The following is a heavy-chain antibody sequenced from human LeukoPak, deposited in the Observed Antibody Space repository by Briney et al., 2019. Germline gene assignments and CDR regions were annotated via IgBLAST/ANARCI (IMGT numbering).Heavy chain of an antibody. J-gene: IGHJ4*02. CDR3: ARRSPLAYFDY. V-gene: IGHV5-51*01. CDR2: IYPGDSDT. Sequence: RAGESLKISCKDSGYSFTSYWIVWVRQMPGKGLEWMGIIYPGDSDTRYSPSFQGQVTISADKSISTAYLQWSSLKASDTAMYYCARRSPLAYFDYWGQGTLVTVSS. CDR1: GYSFTSYW. D-gene: IGHD1-1*01.